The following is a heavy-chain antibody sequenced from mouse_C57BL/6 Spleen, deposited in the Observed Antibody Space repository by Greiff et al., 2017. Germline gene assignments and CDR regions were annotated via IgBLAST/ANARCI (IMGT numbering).Heavy chain of an antibody. Sequence: VQLQQSGPELVKPGASVKISCKASGYTFTDYYMNWVKQSHGKSLEWIGDINPNNGGTSYNQKFKGKATLTVEKSSSTAYMELRSLTSEDSAVYYCANWDYAMDYWGQGTSGTVSS. J-gene: IGHJ4*01. V-gene: IGHV1-26*01. D-gene: IGHD4-1*01. CDR3: ANWDYAMDY. CDR2: INPNNGGT. CDR1: GYTFTDYY.